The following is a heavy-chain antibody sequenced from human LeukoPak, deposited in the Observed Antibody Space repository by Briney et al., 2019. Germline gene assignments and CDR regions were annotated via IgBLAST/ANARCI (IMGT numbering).Heavy chain of an antibody. D-gene: IGHD4-17*01. CDR2: ISGGGGST. CDR1: GFTFSSYA. CDR3: ARDLRFWTTVTTYAFDI. J-gene: IGHJ3*02. Sequence: GGSLRLSCAASGFTFSSYAMSWVRQAPGKGLEWVSAISGGGGSTYYADSVKGRFTISRDNSKNTLYLQMNSLRAEDTAVYYCARDLRFWTTVTTYAFDIWGQGTMVTVSS. V-gene: IGHV3-23*01.